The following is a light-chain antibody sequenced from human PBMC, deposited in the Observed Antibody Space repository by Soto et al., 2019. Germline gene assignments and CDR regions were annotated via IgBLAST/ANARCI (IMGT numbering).Light chain of an antibody. J-gene: IGLJ3*02. Sequence: QSVLTQPPSASGSPGQSVTISCTGTSSDVGGYNYVSWYQQHPDKAPKLMIYEVSKRPSGVPFRFSASKSANTASLTVSGLQAEDEADYYCCSYAGSNSWVFGGGTKLTVL. CDR3: CSYAGSNSWV. V-gene: IGLV2-8*01. CDR1: SSDVGGYNY. CDR2: EVS.